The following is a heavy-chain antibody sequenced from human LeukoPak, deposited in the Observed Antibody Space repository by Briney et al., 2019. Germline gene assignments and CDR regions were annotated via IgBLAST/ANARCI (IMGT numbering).Heavy chain of an antibody. D-gene: IGHD6-13*01. J-gene: IGHJ5*02. Sequence: ASVKVSCKASGYTFTRFGISWVRQAPGQGLEWMGWISACDGNTYYAQEVQGRVTFTIDTSTSTAYMELRSLRSDDTAVYYCARDKVIATAGTPNWFDPWGQGTLVTVSS. V-gene: IGHV1-18*01. CDR1: GYTFTRFG. CDR3: ARDKVIATAGTPNWFDP. CDR2: ISACDGNT.